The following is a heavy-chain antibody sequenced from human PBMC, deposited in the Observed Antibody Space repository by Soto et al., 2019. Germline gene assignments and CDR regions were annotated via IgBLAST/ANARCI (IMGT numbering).Heavy chain of an antibody. Sequence: PGESLKISCKGSGCSFTSDWIGWVRQMAGKGLEWMGIIYPGDSDTRYSPSFQGQVTISADKSISTAYLQWSSLKASDTAMYYCASSPQGYCSGGSCRLPHFDYWGQGTLVTVSS. CDR1: GCSFTSDW. J-gene: IGHJ4*02. D-gene: IGHD2-15*01. CDR3: ASSPQGYCSGGSCRLPHFDY. CDR2: IYPGDSDT. V-gene: IGHV5-51*01.